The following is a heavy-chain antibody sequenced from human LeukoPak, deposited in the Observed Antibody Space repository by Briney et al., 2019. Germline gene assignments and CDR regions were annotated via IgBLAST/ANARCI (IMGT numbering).Heavy chain of an antibody. V-gene: IGHV4-34*01. J-gene: IGHJ4*02. Sequence: SETLSLTCAVYGGSFSGYYWSWIRQPPGKGLEWIGEINHSGSTNYNPSLKSRVTISVDTSKNQFSLKLSSVTAADTAVYYCARVVGLNYDSSGYSDYWGQGTLVTVSP. D-gene: IGHD3-22*01. CDR3: ARVVGLNYDSSGYSDY. CDR1: GGSFSGYY. CDR2: INHSGST.